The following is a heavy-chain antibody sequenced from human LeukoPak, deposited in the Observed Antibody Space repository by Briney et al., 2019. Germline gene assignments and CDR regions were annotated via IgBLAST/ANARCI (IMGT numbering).Heavy chain of an antibody. Sequence: AGSLRLYCAASGITFSTNAMTWDRQATGKGREWVSSLRGSGGGTDYAASVKGRFTISRDNSRDTLFLQMNSLRAEDTALYYCTRDPNGDYVGAFDMWGPGTMVTVSS. V-gene: IGHV3-23*01. J-gene: IGHJ3*02. D-gene: IGHD4-17*01. CDR3: TRDPNGDYVGAFDM. CDR1: GITFSTNA. CDR2: LRGSGGGT.